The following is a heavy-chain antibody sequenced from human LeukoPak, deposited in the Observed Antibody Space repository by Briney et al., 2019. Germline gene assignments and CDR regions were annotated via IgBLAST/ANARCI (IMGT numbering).Heavy chain of an antibody. V-gene: IGHV3-21*04. J-gene: IGHJ4*02. CDR2: TTSTSSYI. D-gene: IGHD4-11*01. CDR1: GFTFSSYS. Sequence: PGGSLRLSCAASGFTFSSYSMDWVRQAPGEGLEWVSSTTSTSSYIYYADSVKGRFTISRDNSKNTLYLQMNGLRAEDTAVYYCAKRGMTTVKEGFDYWGQGTLVTVSS. CDR3: AKRGMTTVKEGFDY.